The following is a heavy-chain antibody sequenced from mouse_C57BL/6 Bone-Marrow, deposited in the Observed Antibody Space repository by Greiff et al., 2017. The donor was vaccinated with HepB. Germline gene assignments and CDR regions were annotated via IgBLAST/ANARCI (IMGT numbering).Heavy chain of an antibody. CDR2: IDPENGDT. D-gene: IGHD1-2*01. CDR1: GFNIKDDY. V-gene: IGHV14-4*01. J-gene: IGHJ2*01. Sequence: EVQLQQSGAELVRPGASVKLSCTASGFNIKDDYMHWVKQRPEQGLEWIGWIDPENGDTEYASKFQGKATITADTSSNTAYLQLSSLTSEDTAVYYCTTDITTGDYWGQGTTLTVSS. CDR3: TTDITTGDY.